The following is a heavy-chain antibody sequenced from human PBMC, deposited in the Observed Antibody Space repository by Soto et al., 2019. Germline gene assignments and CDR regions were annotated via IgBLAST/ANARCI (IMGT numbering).Heavy chain of an antibody. D-gene: IGHD2-15*01. J-gene: IGHJ4*02. V-gene: IGHV3-23*01. CDR3: AKAYQIVVVVAAMVR. CDR2: ISGSGGST. CDR1: GFTFSSYA. Sequence: EVQLLESGGGLVQPGGSLRLSCAASGFTFSSYAMSWVRQAPGKGLEWVSAISGSGGSTYSADSVKGRFTISRDNSKNTLYLQMNSLRAEDTAVYYCAKAYQIVVVVAAMVRWGQGTLVTVSS.